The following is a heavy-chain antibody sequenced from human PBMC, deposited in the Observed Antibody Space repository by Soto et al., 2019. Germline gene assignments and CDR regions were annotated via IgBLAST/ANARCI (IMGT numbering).Heavy chain of an antibody. Sequence: GGSLRLSCAASGFTFSSYSMNWVRQAPGKGLEWVSYISSSSSTIYYADSVKGRFTISRDNAKNSLYLQMNSLRAEDTAVYYCARDAGWEYCSGGSCPDAFDIWGQGTMVTVSS. V-gene: IGHV3-48*01. J-gene: IGHJ3*02. CDR1: GFTFSSYS. CDR3: ARDAGWEYCSGGSCPDAFDI. CDR2: ISSSSSTI. D-gene: IGHD2-15*01.